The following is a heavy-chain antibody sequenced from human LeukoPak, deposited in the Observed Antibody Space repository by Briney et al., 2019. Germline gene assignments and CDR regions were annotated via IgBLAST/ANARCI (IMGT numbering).Heavy chain of an antibody. D-gene: IGHD5-18*01. CDR1: GGSISSYY. V-gene: IGHV4-59*08. CDR2: IYYSGST. CDR3: ARQAKYSYGSREAFDY. Sequence: NPSETLSLTCTVSGGSISSYYWSWIRQPPGKGLEWIGYIYYSGSTNYNPSLKSRVTISVDTSKNQFPLKLSSVTAADTAVYYCARQAKYSYGSREAFDYWGQGTLVTVSS. J-gene: IGHJ4*02.